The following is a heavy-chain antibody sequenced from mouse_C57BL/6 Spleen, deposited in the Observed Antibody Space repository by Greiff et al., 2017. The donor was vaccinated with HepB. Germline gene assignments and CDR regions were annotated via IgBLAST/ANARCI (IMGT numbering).Heavy chain of an antibody. D-gene: IGHD1-1*01. Sequence: EVQLVESGGGLVQPGGSLSLSCAASGFTFTDYYMSWVRQPPGKALEWLGFIRNKANGYTTEYSASVKGRFTISRDNSQSILYLQMNALRAEDSATYYCARYRGSSYLYAMDYWGQGTSVTVSS. CDR1: GFTFTDYY. CDR2: IRNKANGYTT. CDR3: ARYRGSSYLYAMDY. J-gene: IGHJ4*01. V-gene: IGHV7-3*01.